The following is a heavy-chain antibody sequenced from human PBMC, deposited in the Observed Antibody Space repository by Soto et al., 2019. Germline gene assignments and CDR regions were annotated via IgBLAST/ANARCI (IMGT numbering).Heavy chain of an antibody. J-gene: IGHJ4*02. Sequence: PGESLKISCKGSGYSFTSYWIGWVRQMPGKGLEWMGIIYPGDSDTRYSPSFQGQVTISADKSISTAYLQWSSLKASDTAMYYCARLRSSGWYNTPPHFDYWGQGTLVTVSS. D-gene: IGHD6-19*01. CDR1: GYSFTSYW. CDR3: ARLRSSGWYNTPPHFDY. CDR2: IYPGDSDT. V-gene: IGHV5-51*01.